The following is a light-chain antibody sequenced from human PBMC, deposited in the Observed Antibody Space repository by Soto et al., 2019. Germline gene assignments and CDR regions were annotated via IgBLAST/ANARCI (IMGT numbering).Light chain of an antibody. Sequence: DIQMTQSPSTLSASVGDRVTITCRASPSISSWLAWYQQKPGKAPKLLIYKASSLESGVPSRFSGSGSGTELTLTISSLQPDDFATYYCQQYNSYPWTCGQGTKVEIK. J-gene: IGKJ1*01. CDR2: KAS. CDR1: PSISSW. CDR3: QQYNSYPWT. V-gene: IGKV1-5*03.